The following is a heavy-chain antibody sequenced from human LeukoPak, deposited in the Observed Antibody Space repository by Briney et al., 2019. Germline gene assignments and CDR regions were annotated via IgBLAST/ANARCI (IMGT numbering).Heavy chain of an antibody. Sequence: GGSLRLSCAASGFTFSSYAMSWVRQAPGKGLEWVSAISGSGGSTYYADSVKGRFTISRDNSKNTLYLQMNSLRAEDTAVYYCANQGAEYYYDSSTFSAFDIWGQGTMVTVSS. CDR3: ANQGAEYYYDSSTFSAFDI. V-gene: IGHV3-23*01. CDR1: GFTFSSYA. CDR2: ISGSGGST. D-gene: IGHD3-22*01. J-gene: IGHJ3*02.